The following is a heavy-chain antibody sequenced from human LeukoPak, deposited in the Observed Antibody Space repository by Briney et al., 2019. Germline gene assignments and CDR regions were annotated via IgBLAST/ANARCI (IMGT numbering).Heavy chain of an antibody. CDR2: ISSSSSAI. CDR3: ARGRDY. J-gene: IGHJ4*02. V-gene: IGHV3-48*02. CDR1: VFTFSTYS. Sequence: GGALRLSCAASVFTFSTYSMTWVRQAPGKGLEWVSYISSSSSAIYYADSVKGRFTVSRDNAKNSLYLQMNSLGDAARGVYYCARGRDYWGQGTLVTVSS.